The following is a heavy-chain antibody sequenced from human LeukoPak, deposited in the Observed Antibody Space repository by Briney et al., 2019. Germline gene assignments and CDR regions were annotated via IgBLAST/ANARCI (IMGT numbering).Heavy chain of an antibody. CDR3: ARDVSPRGGEYYYYGMDV. Sequence: GGSLRLSCAASGFTFSSYDMHWVRQATGKGLEWVLAIGTAGDTYYPGSVKGRFTISRENAKNSLYLQMNSLRAGDTAVYYCARDVSPRGGEYYYYGMDVWGQGTTVTVSS. V-gene: IGHV3-13*01. D-gene: IGHD3-16*01. CDR2: IGTAGDT. J-gene: IGHJ6*02. CDR1: GFTFSSYD.